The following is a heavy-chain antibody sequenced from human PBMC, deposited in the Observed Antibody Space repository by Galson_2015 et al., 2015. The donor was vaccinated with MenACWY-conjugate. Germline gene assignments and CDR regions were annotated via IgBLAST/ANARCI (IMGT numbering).Heavy chain of an antibody. V-gene: IGHV3-74*01. CDR3: ATYCSSPSCYANGAY. Sequence: SLRLSCAASGFTFSRYWMHWVRQSPGKGLEWVSRINSDGSAADYADSVKGRFTISRDDAKNTLYLQMNSLRVEDTAVYYCATYCSSPSCYANGAYWGQGTLVTVSS. CDR1: GFTFSRYW. D-gene: IGHD2-2*01. J-gene: IGHJ4*02. CDR2: INSDGSAA.